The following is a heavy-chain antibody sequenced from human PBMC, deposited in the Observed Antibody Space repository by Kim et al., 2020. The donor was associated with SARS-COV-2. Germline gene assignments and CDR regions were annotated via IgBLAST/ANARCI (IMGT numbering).Heavy chain of an antibody. V-gene: IGHV7-4-1*02. CDR1: GYTFTSYA. J-gene: IGHJ6*02. CDR2: INTNTGNP. D-gene: IGHD3-9*01. CDR3: ARERYFAYYYGMDV. Sequence: ASVKVSCKASGYTFTSYAMNWVRQAPGQGLEWMGWINTNTGNPTYAQGFTGRFVFSLDTSVSTAYLQISSLKAEDTAVYYCARERYFAYYYGMDVWGQGTTVTVSS.